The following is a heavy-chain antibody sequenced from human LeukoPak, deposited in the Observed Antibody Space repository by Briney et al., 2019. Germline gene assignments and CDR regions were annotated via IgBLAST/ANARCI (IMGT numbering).Heavy chain of an antibody. CDR3: ARDHFRPFDP. CDR1: GGSISSSSYY. D-gene: IGHD2/OR15-2a*01. V-gene: IGHV4-39*07. J-gene: IGHJ5*02. Sequence: SETLSLTCTVSGGSISSSSYYWGWIRQSPGKGLEWIGSIYYSGSTYYNPSLKSRVTISVDTSKNQFSLKLSSVTAADTAVYYCARDHFRPFDPWGQGTLVTVSS. CDR2: IYYSGST.